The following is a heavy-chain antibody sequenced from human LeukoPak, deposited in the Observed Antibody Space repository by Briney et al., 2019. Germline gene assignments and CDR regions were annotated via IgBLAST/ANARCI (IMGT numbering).Heavy chain of an antibody. CDR1: GYTFTSYG. J-gene: IGHJ4*02. CDR3: AREGGELRGYSSEGVDY. D-gene: IGHD5-18*01. V-gene: IGHV1-18*01. CDR2: ISAYNGNT. Sequence: ASVKGSCKASGYTFTSYGISWGRQAPGQGLEWMGWISAYNGNTNYAQKLQGRVTMTTDTSTSTAYMELRSLRSDDTAVYYCAREGGELRGYSSEGVDYWGQGTLVTVSS.